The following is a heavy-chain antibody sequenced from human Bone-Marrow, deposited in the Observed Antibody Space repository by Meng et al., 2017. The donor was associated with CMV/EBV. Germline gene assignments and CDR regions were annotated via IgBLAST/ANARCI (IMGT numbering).Heavy chain of an antibody. Sequence: SETLSLTCTVSGGSVSSGSYYWSWIRQPPGKGLEWIGYIYYSGSTNYNPSLKSRVTISVDTSKNQFSLKLSSVTAADTAVYYCAGGYYPYYGMNVWGQGTTVPSP. CDR3: AGGYYPYYGMNV. CDR2: IYYSGST. J-gene: IGHJ6*02. CDR1: GGSVSSGSYY. V-gene: IGHV4-61*01. D-gene: IGHD3-22*01.